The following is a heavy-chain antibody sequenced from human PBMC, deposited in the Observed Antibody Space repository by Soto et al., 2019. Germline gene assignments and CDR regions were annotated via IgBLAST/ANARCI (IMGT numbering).Heavy chain of an antibody. CDR1: GFTFSSYA. V-gene: IGHV3-23*01. Sequence: EVQLLESGGGLVQPGGSLRLSCAASGFTFSSYAMSWVRQAPGKGLEWVSAISGSGGSTYYADSVKGRFTISRDNSKNTLFLQMNSRSAEDTAVYYCAKGPHYYGSGSQYGMDVWGQGTTVTVSS. CDR3: AKGPHYYGSGSQYGMDV. CDR2: ISGSGGST. J-gene: IGHJ6*02. D-gene: IGHD3-10*01.